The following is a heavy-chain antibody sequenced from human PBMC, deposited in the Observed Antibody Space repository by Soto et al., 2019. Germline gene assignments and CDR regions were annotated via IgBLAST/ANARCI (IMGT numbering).Heavy chain of an antibody. D-gene: IGHD2-8*02. CDR2: IGPYKGGT. V-gene: IGHV1-18*04. CDR3: PRNVLLWWEAATGGLDY. CDR1: GYSFVSHG. Sequence: QIQLVQSGPEVKKPGASVRLSCKASGYSFVSHGISWVRQAPGQWLEWMAWIGPYKGGTKYAQRLQGRATGTTDTPPSSVYIEFLNPGPDDPSVYYCPRNVLLWWEAATGGLDYWCQGILV. J-gene: IGHJ4*02.